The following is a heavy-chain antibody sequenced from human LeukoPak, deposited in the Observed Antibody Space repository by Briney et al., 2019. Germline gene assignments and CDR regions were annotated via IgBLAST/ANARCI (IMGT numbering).Heavy chain of an antibody. D-gene: IGHD3-10*01. Sequence: GGSLRLSCAASGFTFSSYAMHWVRQAPGKGLEWVAVISYDGSNKYYADSVKGRFTISRDNSKNTLYLQMNSLRAEDTAVYYCARDPGLWFGERSNAFDIWGQGTMVTVSS. J-gene: IGHJ3*02. V-gene: IGHV3-30-3*01. CDR2: ISYDGSNK. CDR3: ARDPGLWFGERSNAFDI. CDR1: GFTFSSYA.